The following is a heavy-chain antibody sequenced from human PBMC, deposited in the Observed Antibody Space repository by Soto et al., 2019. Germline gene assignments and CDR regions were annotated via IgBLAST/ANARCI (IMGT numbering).Heavy chain of an antibody. CDR1: GFTFSRYW. CDR2: ISGDGVHT. J-gene: IGHJ4*02. D-gene: IGHD3-16*01. CDR3: ARLGFVGEGDF. Sequence: EVQLAESGGGLIQPGGSLRLSCATSGFTFSRYWIHWVRQAPGEGLVWVSRISGDGVHTDYAESVKGRFTVSRDIAKSTGYLQMHKLRAEDTAIYYCARLGFVGEGDFWGQGILVTVSS. V-gene: IGHV3-74*01.